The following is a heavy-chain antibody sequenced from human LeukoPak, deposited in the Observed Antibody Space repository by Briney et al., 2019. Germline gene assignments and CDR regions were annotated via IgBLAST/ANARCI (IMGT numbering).Heavy chain of an antibody. D-gene: IGHD3-3*01. V-gene: IGHV3-30*18. J-gene: IGHJ4*02. CDR3: AKVEGTYYDFWSGNSFDY. CDR1: GFTFSSYG. Sequence: GGSLRLSCAASGFTFSSYGMHWVRQAPGKGLEWVAVISYDGSNKYYADSVKGRFTISRDNSKNTLYLQMNSLRAEDTAVYYCAKVEGTYYDFWSGNSFDYWGQGTLVTASS. CDR2: ISYDGSNK.